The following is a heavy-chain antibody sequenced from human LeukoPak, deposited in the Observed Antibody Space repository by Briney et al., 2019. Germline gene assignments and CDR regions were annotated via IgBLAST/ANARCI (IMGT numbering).Heavy chain of an antibody. J-gene: IGHJ4*02. CDR1: GYTFTSYD. V-gene: IGHV1-8*01. CDR2: MNPNSGNT. Sequence: AASVKVSCKASGYTFTSYDINWVRQATGQGLEWMGWMNPNSGNTGYAQKIQGRVTMTRNTSISTAYMELSSLRSEDTAVYYCARAMGSGITGTTRERYYFDYWGQGTLVTVSS. CDR3: ARAMGSGITGTTRERYYFDY. D-gene: IGHD1-7*01.